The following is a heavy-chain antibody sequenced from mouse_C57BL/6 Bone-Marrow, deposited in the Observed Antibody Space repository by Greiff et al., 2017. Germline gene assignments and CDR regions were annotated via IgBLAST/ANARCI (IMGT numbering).Heavy chain of an antibody. CDR3: TYCPSDGSYGY. J-gene: IGHJ2*01. V-gene: IGHV14-4*01. CDR1: GFNIKDDY. CDR2: IDPENGDT. Sequence: VQLQQSGAELVRPGASVKLSCTASGFNIKDDYMHWVKQRPEQGLEWIGWIDPENGDTEYASKFQGKATITADTSSNTAYLQLSSLTSEDTAVYYCTYCPSDGSYGYGGQGTTLTVSA. D-gene: IGHD1-1*02.